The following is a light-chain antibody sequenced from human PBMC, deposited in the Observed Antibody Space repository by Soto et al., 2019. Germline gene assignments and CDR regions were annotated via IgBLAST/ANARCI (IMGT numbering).Light chain of an antibody. CDR1: QSFRGL. CDR3: QQRHMWPIT. CDR2: DEY. V-gene: IGKV3-11*01. J-gene: IGKJ5*01. Sequence: EFVLSQSPVALSLSPDERATLSCGASQSFRGLLAWYQQKTGQAPRILIYDEYNRATGIPPRLSGSGSGTDLNLTISSLEPEDSAVYYCQQRHMWPITCGQGTRLEIK.